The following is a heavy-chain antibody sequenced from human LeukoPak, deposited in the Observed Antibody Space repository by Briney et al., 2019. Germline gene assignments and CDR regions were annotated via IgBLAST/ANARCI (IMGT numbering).Heavy chain of an antibody. D-gene: IGHD3-10*01. Sequence: GGSLRLSCAASGFTVSSNYMSGVRQAPGKGLEWVSIIYGGGSTYYADSVKGRFTTSRDDSKNTLYLQMNSLRAEDTAVYYCARDNGRNYGSGSYSYWGQGTLVTVSS. V-gene: IGHV3-53*01. CDR1: GFTVSSNY. J-gene: IGHJ4*02. CDR3: ARDNGRNYGSGSYSY. CDR2: IYGGGST.